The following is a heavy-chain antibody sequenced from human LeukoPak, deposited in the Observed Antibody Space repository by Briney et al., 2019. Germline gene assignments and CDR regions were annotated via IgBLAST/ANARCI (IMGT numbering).Heavy chain of an antibody. V-gene: IGHV3-9*01. Sequence: GGSLRLSCAASGFTFDDYAMHWVRQAPGKGLEWVSDISWNSGSLGYADSVKGRFTTSRDNAKNSLYLEMNSLRAEDTALYYCAKGCSSTSCPDGHYYGMDVWGQGTTVIVSS. CDR2: ISWNSGSL. J-gene: IGHJ6*02. CDR3: AKGCSSTSCPDGHYYGMDV. CDR1: GFTFDDYA. D-gene: IGHD2-2*01.